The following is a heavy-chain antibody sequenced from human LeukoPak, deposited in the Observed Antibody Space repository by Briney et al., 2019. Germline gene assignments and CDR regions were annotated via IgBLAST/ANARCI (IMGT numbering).Heavy chain of an antibody. J-gene: IGHJ4*02. D-gene: IGHD3-10*01. CDR1: GGSFSGYY. Sequence: SETLSLTCAVYGGSFSGYYWSWIRQPPGKGLEWIVEINHSGSTNYNPSLKSRVTISVDTSKNQFSLKLSSVTAADTAVYYCARPSYYYGSGSYYKGRYYFDYWGQGTLVTVSS. CDR3: ARPSYYYGSGSYYKGRYYFDY. V-gene: IGHV4-34*01. CDR2: INHSGST.